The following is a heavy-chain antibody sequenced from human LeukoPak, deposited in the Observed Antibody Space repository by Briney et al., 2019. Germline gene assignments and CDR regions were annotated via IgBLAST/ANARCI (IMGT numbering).Heavy chain of an antibody. CDR3: ARDIVQRPFDY. CDR1: GFTFSSYG. Sequence: GGSLRLSCAASGFTFSSYGMHWVRQAPGKGQEWVAVIWYDGSNKYYADSVKGRFTISRDNSKNTLYLQMNSLRAEDTAVYYCARDIVQRPFDYWGQGTLVTVSS. D-gene: IGHD3-16*02. CDR2: IWYDGSNK. V-gene: IGHV3-33*01. J-gene: IGHJ4*02.